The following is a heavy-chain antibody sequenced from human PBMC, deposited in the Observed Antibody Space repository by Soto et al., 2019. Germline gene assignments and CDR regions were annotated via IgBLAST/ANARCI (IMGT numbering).Heavy chain of an antibody. CDR2: IYWNDDK. D-gene: IGHD1-26*01. V-gene: IGHV2-5*01. J-gene: IGHJ4*02. Sequence: SCPTLVNPTQTLTLTCNFSGFSRTTSDVGLGWIRQPPGKALEWLALIYWNDDKHYSPSLKSRLTVTKDTSKNQLVLTITNMDPVDPATYYCVYRIRGSYSPYWGQGTLVTVSS. CDR3: VYRIRGSYSPY. CDR1: GFSRTTSDVG.